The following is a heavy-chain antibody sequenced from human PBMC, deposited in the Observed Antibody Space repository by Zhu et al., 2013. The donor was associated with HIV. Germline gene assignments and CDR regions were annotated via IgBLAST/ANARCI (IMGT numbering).Heavy chain of an antibody. CDR2: ISAYNGNT. V-gene: IGHV1-18*04. CDR3: ARVIKDIVVVPAAMNYYYYYGMDV. Sequence: QVQLVQSGAEVKKPGASVKVSCKASGYTFTSYGISWVRQAPGQGLEWMGWISAYNGNTNYAQKLQGRVTMTTDTSTSTAYMELRSLRSDDTAVYYCARVIKDIVVVPAAMNYYYYYGMDVWGQGTTVTVSS. CDR1: GYTFTSYG. D-gene: IGHD2-2*01. J-gene: IGHJ6*02.